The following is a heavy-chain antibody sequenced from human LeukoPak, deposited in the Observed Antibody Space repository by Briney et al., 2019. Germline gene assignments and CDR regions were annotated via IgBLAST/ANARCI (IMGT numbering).Heavy chain of an antibody. J-gene: IGHJ4*02. CDR2: SIPIFGTA. D-gene: IGHD3-10*01. Sequence: SVRVFCKASGGSFSSYGICRVRQAPGQWLEWMGSSIPIFGTANYAQKFQGRVTITADESTSTAYMELSSLRSEDTAVYYCARDLITMVRGVMRKYFDYWGQGTLVTVSS. V-gene: IGHV1-69*13. CDR1: GGSFSSYG. CDR3: ARDLITMVRGVMRKYFDY.